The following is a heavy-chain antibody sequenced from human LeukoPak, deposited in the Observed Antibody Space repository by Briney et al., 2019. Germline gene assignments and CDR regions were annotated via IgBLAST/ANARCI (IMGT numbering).Heavy chain of an antibody. V-gene: IGHV3-30*02. CDR3: VKDNPLDY. D-gene: IGHD1-14*01. CDR2: IRYDGNNK. CDR1: GFTFSNYG. Sequence: PWGSLRLSCGASGFTFSNYGMLWVRQAPGKGLEWVAFIRYDGNNKLYADSMKGRFTISRDNSKNTLYLHINSLRAEDTAAYYCVKDNPLDYWGQGTLVIVSS. J-gene: IGHJ4*02.